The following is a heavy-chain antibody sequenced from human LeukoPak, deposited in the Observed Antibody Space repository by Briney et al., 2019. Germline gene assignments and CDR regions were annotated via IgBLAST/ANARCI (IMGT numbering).Heavy chain of an antibody. CDR1: GFTFSNYA. CDR2: ISYDGSNK. J-gene: IGHJ3*02. Sequence: PGGSLRLSCAASGFTFSNYAMHWVRQAPGKGLEWVAVISYDGSNKYYADSVKGRFTISRDNSKNSLYLQMNSLRAEDTAVYYCARDVGASRSGSYPAVRAFDIWGQGTMVTVSS. CDR3: ARDVGASRSGSYPAVRAFDI. V-gene: IGHV3-30*04. D-gene: IGHD1-26*01.